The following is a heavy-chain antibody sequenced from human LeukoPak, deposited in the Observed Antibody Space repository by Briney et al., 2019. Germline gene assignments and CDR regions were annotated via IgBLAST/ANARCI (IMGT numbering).Heavy chain of an antibody. CDR1: GFTFDDYA. V-gene: IGHV3-9*01. D-gene: IGHD3-22*01. CDR3: ARDHQFYYYDSSGYLNNYYYYYYMDV. CDR2: ISWNSGSI. Sequence: PGGSLRLSCAASGFTFDDYAMHWVRQAPGKGLEWVSGISWNSGSIGYADSVKGRFTISRDNAKNSLYLQMNSLRAEDTAVYYCARDHQFYYYDSSGYLNNYYYYYYMDVWGKGTTVTISS. J-gene: IGHJ6*03.